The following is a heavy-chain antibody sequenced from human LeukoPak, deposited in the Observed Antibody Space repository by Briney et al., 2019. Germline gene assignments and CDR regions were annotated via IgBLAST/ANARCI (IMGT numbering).Heavy chain of an antibody. CDR1: GFSFGGYG. D-gene: IGHD1-1*01. J-gene: IGHJ5*02. CDR2: INGIGSST. CDR3: ARTGTSVPDRFDP. V-gene: IGHV3-20*04. Sequence: PGGSLRLSCAASGFSFGGYGMSWDRQAPGKGMEWVAGINGIGSSTGYADSVKGRFTISRDNAKNSLYLQMNSLRAEDTAFYFCARTGTSVPDRFDPWGQGTLVTVSS.